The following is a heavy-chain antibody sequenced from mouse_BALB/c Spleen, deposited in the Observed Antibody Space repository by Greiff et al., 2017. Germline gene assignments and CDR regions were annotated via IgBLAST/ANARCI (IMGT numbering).Heavy chain of an antibody. Sequence: VQLQQSGAELVRPGVSVKISCKGSGYTLTDYAMHWVKQSHAKSLEWIGVISTYYGDASYNQKFKGKATMTVDKSSSTAYMELARLTSEDSAIYYCARSITTATGSMDDWGQGTTVTVSS. CDR3: ARSITTATGSMDD. D-gene: IGHD1-2*01. CDR1: GYTLTDYA. CDR2: ISTYYGDA. J-gene: IGHJ4*01. V-gene: IGHV1S137*01.